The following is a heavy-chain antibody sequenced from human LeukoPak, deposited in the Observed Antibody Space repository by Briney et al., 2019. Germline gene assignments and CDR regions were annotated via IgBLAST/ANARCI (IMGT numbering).Heavy chain of an antibody. CDR1: GYTFTSYG. D-gene: IGHD3-9*01. J-gene: IGHJ6*03. V-gene: IGHV1-18*01. CDR3: ARAILTFYYYYYMDV. Sequence: ASVQVSCKASGYTFTSYGISWVRQAPGQGLEWMGWISAYNGNTNYAQKLQGRVTMTTDTSTSTAHMELRSLRSDDTAVYYCARAILTFYYYYYMDVWGKGTTVTVSS. CDR2: ISAYNGNT.